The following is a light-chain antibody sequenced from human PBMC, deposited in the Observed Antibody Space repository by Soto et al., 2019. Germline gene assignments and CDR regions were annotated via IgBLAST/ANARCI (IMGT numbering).Light chain of an antibody. Sequence: EIVMTQSPATLSVSPGDRATLSCRASESVDNDLAWYQQKPGQPPRLLIYDASTRANGIPARFSGSQSGTEFTLTISSLLSEDFAVYFCQQYNNWPLTFGGGTKVETK. CDR2: DAS. CDR1: ESVDND. V-gene: IGKV3D-15*01. CDR3: QQYNNWPLT. J-gene: IGKJ4*01.